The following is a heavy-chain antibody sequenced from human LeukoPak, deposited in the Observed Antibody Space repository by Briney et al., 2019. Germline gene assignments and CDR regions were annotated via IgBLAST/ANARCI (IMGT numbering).Heavy chain of an antibody. Sequence: SGPTLVNPTQTLTLTCTFSGFSLSTSGMRVSWIRQPPGKALEWLARIDWDDDKFYSTSLKTRLTISKDTSKNQVVLTMTNMDPVDTATYYCARDSVHYDILNGGGYNWFDPWGQGTLVTVSS. J-gene: IGHJ5*02. CDR2: IDWDDDK. CDR3: ARDSVHYDILNGGGYNWFDP. CDR1: GFSLSTSGMR. D-gene: IGHD3-9*01. V-gene: IGHV2-70*04.